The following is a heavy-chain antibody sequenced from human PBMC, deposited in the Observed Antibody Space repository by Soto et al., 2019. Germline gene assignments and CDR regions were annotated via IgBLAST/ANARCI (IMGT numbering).Heavy chain of an antibody. Sequence: PGGPMRLSCAASGVPLSNAWMSWVRQAPGKGLEWVGHIKSKTDGGTTDYAAPVKGRFTISRDDSKNTLYLQMNSLKTEDTAVYYCTTGEAAAGLYYYYGMDVWGQGNAVTVS. V-gene: IGHV3-15*01. CDR3: TTGEAAAGLYYYYGMDV. CDR2: IKSKTDGGTT. CDR1: GVPLSNAW. J-gene: IGHJ6*02. D-gene: IGHD6-13*01.